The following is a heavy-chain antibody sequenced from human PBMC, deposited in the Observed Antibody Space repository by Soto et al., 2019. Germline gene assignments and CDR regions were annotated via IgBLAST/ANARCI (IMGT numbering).Heavy chain of an antibody. CDR3: AGAEMARRRSQPDY. CDR2: ISAYNGNT. J-gene: IGHJ4*02. V-gene: IGHV1-18*01. Sequence: QVQLVQSGAEVKKPGASVKVSCKASGYTFTSYGISWVRQAPGQGLEWMGWISAYNGNTNYAQKLQGRVTMTTDTXXSTAYMGLRSLRSDDTAVYYCAGAEMARRRSQPDYWGQGTLVTVSS. D-gene: IGHD5-12*01. CDR1: GYTFTSYG.